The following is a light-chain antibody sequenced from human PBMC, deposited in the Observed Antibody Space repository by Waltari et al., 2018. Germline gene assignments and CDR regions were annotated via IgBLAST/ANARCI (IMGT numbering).Light chain of an antibody. J-gene: IGKJ2*01. Sequence: EIVMTQSPATLSVSPGERATLSCRASQSVSSNLAWYQQKPGQAPRLLIYGASTRATGIPARFSGSGSGTEFTLTISGMQSEDFAVYDCQQYNNWPPGFGQGTKLEIK. V-gene: IGKV3-15*01. CDR2: GAS. CDR1: QSVSSN. CDR3: QQYNNWPPG.